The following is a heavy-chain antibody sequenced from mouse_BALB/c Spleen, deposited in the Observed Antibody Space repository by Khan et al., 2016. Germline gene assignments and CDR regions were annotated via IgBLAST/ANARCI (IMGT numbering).Heavy chain of an antibody. CDR1: GYSITSDYA. D-gene: IGHD1-2*01. Sequence: LLESGPGLVKPSQSLSLTCTVTGYSITSDYAWNWIRQFPGNKLEWMGYISYTGSTRYNPSLKSRISFTRDTSKNQFFLQLNSVTTEDTVTYYCARSPTATRYFDVWGAGTTVTVSS. V-gene: IGHV3-2*02. CDR2: ISYTGST. J-gene: IGHJ1*01. CDR3: ARSPTATRYFDV.